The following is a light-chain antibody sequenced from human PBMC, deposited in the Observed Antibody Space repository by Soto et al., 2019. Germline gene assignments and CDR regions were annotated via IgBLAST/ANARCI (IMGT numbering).Light chain of an antibody. CDR2: SHN. CDR1: SSNIGSNT. J-gene: IGLJ1*01. CDR3: AAWDDSLNGRFV. Sequence: QSVLTQPPSASGTPGQRVTISCSGSSSNIGSNTVNWYLQLPGTAPKLLIYSHNQRPSGVPDRFSGSKSGTSASLAFSGLQSEDEADYYCAAWDDSLNGRFVFGTGTKLTVL. V-gene: IGLV1-44*01.